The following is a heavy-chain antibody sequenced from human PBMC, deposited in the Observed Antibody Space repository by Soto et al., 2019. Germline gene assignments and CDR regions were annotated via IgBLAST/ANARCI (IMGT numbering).Heavy chain of an antibody. D-gene: IGHD1-26*01. J-gene: IGHJ5*02. CDR1: GGSISSYY. CDR2: IYYSGST. CDR3: ARQIPYYSGSYFPWFDP. V-gene: IGHV4-59*08. Sequence: SETLSLTCTVSGGSISSYYWSWIRQPPGKGLEWIGYIYYSGSTNYNPSLKSRVTISVDTSKNQFSLKLSSVTAADTAVYYCARQIPYYSGSYFPWFDPWGQGTLVTVSS.